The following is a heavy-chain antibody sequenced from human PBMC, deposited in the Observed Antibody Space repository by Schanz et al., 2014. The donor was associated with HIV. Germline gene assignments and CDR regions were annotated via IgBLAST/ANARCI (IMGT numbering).Heavy chain of an antibody. J-gene: IGHJ4*02. D-gene: IGHD1-26*01. V-gene: IGHV3-23*04. Sequence: VHLVESGGGVVQPGRSLRLSCATSGFPFAAYAMTWVRQAPGKGLEWVSAIDGVGDNTYYADSVKGRFTISRDNSKNTVYLRMSGLRAEDTAVYYCANQRYSGTYRPFDYWGRGTLVTVSS. CDR2: IDGVGDNT. CDR3: ANQRYSGTYRPFDY. CDR1: GFPFAAYA.